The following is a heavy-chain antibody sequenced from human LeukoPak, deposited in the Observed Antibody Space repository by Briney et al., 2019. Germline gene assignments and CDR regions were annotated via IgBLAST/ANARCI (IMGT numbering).Heavy chain of an antibody. V-gene: IGHV1-2*02. CDR3: ARDFRYSGSDYLGAFGYYMDV. Sequence: GASVKVSCKASVYTFTGYYMHWVRQAPGQGREWMGWINPNSGGTNYAQKFQGRVTMTRDTSIRTAYMELSRLRSDDTAVYYCARDFRYSGSDYLGAFGYYMDVWGKGTTVTISS. D-gene: IGHD1-26*01. CDR1: VYTFTGYY. CDR2: INPNSGGT. J-gene: IGHJ6*03.